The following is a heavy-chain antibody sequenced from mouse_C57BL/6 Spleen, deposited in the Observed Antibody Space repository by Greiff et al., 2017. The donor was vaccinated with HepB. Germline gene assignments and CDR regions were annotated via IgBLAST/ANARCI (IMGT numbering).Heavy chain of an antibody. Sequence: EVQLQQSGPELVKPGASVKISCKASGYSFTGYYMNWVKQSPEKSLEWIGEINPSTGGTTYNQKFKAKATLTVDKSSSTAYMQLKSLTSEDSAVYYCARDGYDEDLFAYWGQGTLVTVAA. V-gene: IGHV1-42*01. D-gene: IGHD2-2*01. CDR3: ARDGYDEDLFAY. J-gene: IGHJ3*01. CDR2: INPSTGGT. CDR1: GYSFTGYY.